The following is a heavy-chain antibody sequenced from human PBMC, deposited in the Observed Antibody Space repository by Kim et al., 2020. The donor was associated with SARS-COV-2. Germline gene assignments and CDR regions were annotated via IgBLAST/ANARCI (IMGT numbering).Heavy chain of an antibody. J-gene: IGHJ4*02. V-gene: IGHV3-15*01. CDR1: GFTFSNAW. Sequence: GGSLRLSCAASGFTFSNAWMSWVRQAPGKGLEWVGRIKSKTDGGTTDYAAPVKGRFTISRDDSKNTLYLQMNSLKTEDTAVYYCTTDRNKVTMIVVVTAYFDYWGQGTLVTVSS. CDR3: TTDRNKVTMIVVVTAYFDY. CDR2: IKSKTDGGTT. D-gene: IGHD3-22*01.